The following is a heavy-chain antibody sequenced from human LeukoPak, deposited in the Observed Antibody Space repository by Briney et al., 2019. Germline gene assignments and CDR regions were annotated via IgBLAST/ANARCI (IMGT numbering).Heavy chain of an antibody. Sequence: KPSETLSLTCTVSGGSISSSSYYWGWIRQPPGKGLEWIGSIYYSGSTYYNPSLKSRVTISVDTSKNQFSLKLSSVTAADTAVYYCARRVLNWFDPWGQGTLVTVSS. CDR1: GGSISSSSYY. D-gene: IGHD6-13*01. J-gene: IGHJ5*02. CDR3: ARRVLNWFDP. CDR2: IYYSGST. V-gene: IGHV4-39*01.